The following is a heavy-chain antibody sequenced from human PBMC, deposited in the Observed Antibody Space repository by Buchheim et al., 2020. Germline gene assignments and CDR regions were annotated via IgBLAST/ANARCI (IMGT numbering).Heavy chain of an antibody. J-gene: IGHJ4*02. D-gene: IGHD3-22*01. CDR3: ARDLYYYDRSDNDY. V-gene: IGHV3-7*01. CDR2: IKQDGSEK. Sequence: EVQLVESGGGLVQPGGSLRLSCAASGFTFSSYWMRWVRQAPGKGLEWVAIIKQDGSEKYYVDSVKGRFTISRDNSKNTLYLQMNSLRAEDTAVYYCARDLYYYDRSDNDYWGQGTL. CDR1: GFTFSSYW.